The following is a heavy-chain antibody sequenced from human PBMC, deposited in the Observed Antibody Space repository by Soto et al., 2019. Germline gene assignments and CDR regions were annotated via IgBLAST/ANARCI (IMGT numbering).Heavy chain of an antibody. J-gene: IGHJ5*02. D-gene: IGHD1-1*01. V-gene: IGHV4-4*07. CDR3: VRDGTKTLRDWFDP. Sequence: SETLSLTCTVSGASISGYYWSWIRKSAGKGLEWIGRIYATGTTDYNPSLKSRVMMSVDTSKKQFSLKLGSVTAADTAVYYCVRDGTKTLRDWFDPWGQGISVTVSS. CDR2: IYATGTT. CDR1: GASISGYY.